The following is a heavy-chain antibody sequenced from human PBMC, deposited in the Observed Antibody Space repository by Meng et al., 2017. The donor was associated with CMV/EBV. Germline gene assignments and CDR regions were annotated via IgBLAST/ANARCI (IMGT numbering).Heavy chain of an antibody. V-gene: IGHV4-34*01. J-gene: IGHJ6*02. CDR3: ARGRVSSWYGTSYYYYGMAV. D-gene: IGHD6-13*01. Sequence: SETLSLTCAVYGGSFSGYYWSWIRQPPGKGLEWIGEINHSGSTNYNPSLKSRVTISVDTSKTQFSLKLSSVTAADTAVYYCARGRVSSWYGTSYYYYGMAVWGQGTTVTVSS. CDR1: GGSFSGYY. CDR2: INHSGST.